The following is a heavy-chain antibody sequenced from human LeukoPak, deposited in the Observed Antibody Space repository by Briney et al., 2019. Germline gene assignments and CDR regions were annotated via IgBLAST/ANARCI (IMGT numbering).Heavy chain of an antibody. CDR2: TYYRSTWYN. D-gene: IGHD2-2*01. CDR3: ARRLTQYDCFDP. CDR1: GDSVSSNSVT. J-gene: IGHJ5*02. Sequence: SQTLSLTCAISGDSVSSNSVTWNWIRQSPSRGLEWLGGTYYRSTWYNDYAVSVRGRITVNPDTSKNQFSLHLNSVTPEDTAVYYCARRLTQYDCFDPWGQEILVTASS. V-gene: IGHV6-1*01.